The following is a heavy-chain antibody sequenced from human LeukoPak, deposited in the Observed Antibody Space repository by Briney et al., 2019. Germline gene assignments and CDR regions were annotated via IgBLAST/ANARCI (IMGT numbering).Heavy chain of an antibody. CDR2: ISPNSRGT. J-gene: IGHJ5*02. V-gene: IGHV1-2*02. CDR3: SRAPPIISGAFDP. CDR1: GYTFTGYY. D-gene: IGHD3-3*02. Sequence: ASVKVSCKASGYTFTGYYMHCVRQAPRHGLEWMGWISPNSRGTIYAQKFQRRVTMTMDTSITTAYIDLNRLRADDTALHCYSRAPPIISGAFDPWGQGPPVPVSS.